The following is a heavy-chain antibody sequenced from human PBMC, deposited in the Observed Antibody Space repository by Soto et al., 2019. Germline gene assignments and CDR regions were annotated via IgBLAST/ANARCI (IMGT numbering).Heavy chain of an antibody. CDR1: GGSISSGGYS. V-gene: IGHV4-31*03. J-gene: IGHJ6*02. D-gene: IGHD3-22*01. CDR2: IYYSGST. CDR3: ARVGGYYYDSSGYYYDYYYYGMDV. Sequence: SETLSLTCTVSGGSISSGGYSWTWIRQHPGKGLEWIGYIYYSGSTYYKPSLKSRVTISVDTSKNQLSLKLSSVTAADTAVYYCARVGGYYYDSSGYYYDYYYYGMDVWGQGTTVTVSS.